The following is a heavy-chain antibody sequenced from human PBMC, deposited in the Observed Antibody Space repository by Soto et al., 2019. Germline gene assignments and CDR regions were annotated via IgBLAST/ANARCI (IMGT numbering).Heavy chain of an antibody. J-gene: IGHJ6*02. Sequence: QVQLVQSGAEVKKPGSSVKVSCKASGGTFSSYAISWVRQAPGQGLEWMGGIIPIFGTANYAQKFQGRVTITADESTSTAYMELSSLRSEDTAMYYCAREGGARTGDYYYGMDVWGQGTTVTVSS. V-gene: IGHV1-69*12. CDR1: GGTFSSYA. D-gene: IGHD3-10*01. CDR2: IIPIFGTA. CDR3: AREGGARTGDYYYGMDV.